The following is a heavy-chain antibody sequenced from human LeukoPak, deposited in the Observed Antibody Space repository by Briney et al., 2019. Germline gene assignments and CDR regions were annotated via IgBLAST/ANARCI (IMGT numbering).Heavy chain of an antibody. CDR2: ISYDGSNK. J-gene: IGHJ5*02. V-gene: IGHV3-30-3*01. D-gene: IGHD4-17*01. CDR1: GFTFSSYA. Sequence: GGSLRLSCAASGFTFSSYAMHWVRQAPGKGLEWVAVISYDGSNKYYADSVKGRSTISRDNSKNTLYLQMNSLRAEDTAVYYCARTTVTTSWFDPWGQGTLVTVSS. CDR3: ARTTVTTSWFDP.